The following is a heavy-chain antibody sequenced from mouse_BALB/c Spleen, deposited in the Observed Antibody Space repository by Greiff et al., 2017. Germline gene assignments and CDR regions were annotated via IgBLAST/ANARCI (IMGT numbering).Heavy chain of an antibody. V-gene: IGHV1-54*01. Sequence: QVQLKQSGAELVRPGTSVKVSCKASGYAFTNYLIEWVKQRPGQGLEWIGVINPGSGGTNYNEKFKGKATLTADKSSSTAYMQLSSLTSDDSAVYFCARWNGNYGAMDYWGQGTSVTVSS. J-gene: IGHJ4*01. D-gene: IGHD2-1*01. CDR3: ARWNGNYGAMDY. CDR2: INPGSGGT. CDR1: GYAFTNYL.